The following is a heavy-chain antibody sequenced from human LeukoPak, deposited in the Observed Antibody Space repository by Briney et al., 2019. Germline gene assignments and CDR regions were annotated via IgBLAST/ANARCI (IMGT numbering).Heavy chain of an antibody. Sequence: SVTVSCKASGGTFSSYAISRVRQAPGQGLEWMGGIIPIFGTANYAQKFQGRVTMTRDTSISTAYMELSRLRSDDTAVYYCARDYDFWSGYYHNWFDPWGQGTLVTVSS. CDR1: GGTFSSYA. CDR2: IIPIFGTA. V-gene: IGHV1-69*05. J-gene: IGHJ5*02. D-gene: IGHD3-3*01. CDR3: ARDYDFWSGYYHNWFDP.